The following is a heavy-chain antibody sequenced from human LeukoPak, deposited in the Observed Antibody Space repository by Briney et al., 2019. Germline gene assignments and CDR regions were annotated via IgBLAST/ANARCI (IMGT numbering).Heavy chain of an antibody. J-gene: IGHJ5*02. Sequence: GGSLRLSCAASGFMFSSNWMNWVRLAPGKGLEWVANIKEDGTETYYVDSVKGRFTISRDNAKNSLYLQMNSLRAEDTAVYYCARDYTGYFPWGQGTLVIVSS. CDR1: GFMFSSNW. D-gene: IGHD3-9*01. CDR2: IKEDGTET. CDR3: ARDYTGYFP. V-gene: IGHV3-7*03.